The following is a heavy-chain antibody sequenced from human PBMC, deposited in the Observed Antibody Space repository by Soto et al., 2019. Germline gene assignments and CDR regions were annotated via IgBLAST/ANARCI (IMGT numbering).Heavy chain of an antibody. V-gene: IGHV1-69*12. Sequence: QVQLVQSGAELKKPGSSVKVSCKASGGSVTAYTINWVRQAPGQGLEWIGAFIPIFPTPNYAQKXQXXXSXXADGPTHTASMELNSLTSDDAAVYYCGTGAVVPAYPNWVDTWGQGTLVTVSS. CDR3: GTGAVVPAYPNWVDT. J-gene: IGHJ5*02. D-gene: IGHD2-15*01. CDR2: FIPIFPTP. CDR1: GGSVTAYT.